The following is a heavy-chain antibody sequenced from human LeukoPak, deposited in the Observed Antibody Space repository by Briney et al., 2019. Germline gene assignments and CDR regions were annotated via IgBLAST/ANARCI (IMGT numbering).Heavy chain of an antibody. CDR3: ASYGSGSYYRADWFDP. J-gene: IGHJ5*02. Sequence: SETLSLTCTVSGYSISSGYYWGWIRQPPGKGLEWIGSIYHSGSTYYNPSLKSRVTISVDTSKNQFSLKLSSVTAADTAVYYCASYGSGSYYRADWFDPWGQGTLVTVSS. V-gene: IGHV4-38-2*02. D-gene: IGHD3-10*01. CDR2: IYHSGST. CDR1: GYSISSGYY.